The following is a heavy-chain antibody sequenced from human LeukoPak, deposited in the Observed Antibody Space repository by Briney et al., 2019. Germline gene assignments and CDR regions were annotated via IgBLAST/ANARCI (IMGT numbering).Heavy chain of an antibody. CDR2: LSNDGSKR. D-gene: IGHD2/OR15-2a*01. CDR1: GFTFSTYA. V-gene: IGHV3-30*04. J-gene: IGHJ4*02. CDR3: TKEGGIPSTLPYARDPFDS. Sequence: GGSLRLSCAASGFTFSTYAIHWVRQAPGKGLEWVAVLSNDGSKRYYADSVKGRFIISRDNSKNTLYLQMNSLRAEDTAVYYCTKEGGIPSTLPYARDPFDSWGQGTLVTVSS.